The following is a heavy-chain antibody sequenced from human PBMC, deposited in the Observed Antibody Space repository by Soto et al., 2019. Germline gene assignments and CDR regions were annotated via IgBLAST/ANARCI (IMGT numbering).Heavy chain of an antibody. CDR3: ARTYSSSWYLGY. CDR2: IYYSGST. J-gene: IGHJ4*02. D-gene: IGHD6-13*01. CDR1: GVPISSGGYY. Sequence: PSETLSLTCTFSGVPISSGGYYWSWIRQHPGKGLEWIGYIYYSGSTYYNPSLKSRVTISVDTSKNQFSLKLSSVTAADTAVYYCARTYSSSWYLGYWGQGTLVTVSS. V-gene: IGHV4-31*03.